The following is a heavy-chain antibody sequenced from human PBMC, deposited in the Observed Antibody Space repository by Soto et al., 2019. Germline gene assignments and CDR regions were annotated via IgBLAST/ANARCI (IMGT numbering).Heavy chain of an antibody. J-gene: IGHJ4*02. CDR1: GFTFRSYG. V-gene: IGHV3-30*18. CDR3: AKAGGGEFDY. Sequence: HPGGSLRLSCAASGFTFRSYGMHWVRQAPGKVPEWVAGISYDGRDKNYLDSVKGRFTISRDNSKSTLYLQMNNLRPADTSVYYCAKAGGGEFDYWGQGILVTVSS. CDR2: ISYDGRDK. D-gene: IGHD3-16*01.